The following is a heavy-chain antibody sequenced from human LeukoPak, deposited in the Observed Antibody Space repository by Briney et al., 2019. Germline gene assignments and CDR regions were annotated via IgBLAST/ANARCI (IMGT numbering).Heavy chain of an antibody. J-gene: IGHJ6*02. CDR1: GFTFSSYW. CDR2: IKQDGSEK. Sequence: GGSLRLSCAASGFTFSSYWMSWVRQAPGKGLEWVANIKQDGSEKYYVDSVKGRFTISRDNAKNSLYLQMNSLRAEDTAVYYCARNQRYCSGGSCYSDYGMDVWGQGTTVTVSS. CDR3: ARNQRYCSGGSCYSDYGMDV. D-gene: IGHD2-15*01. V-gene: IGHV3-7*01.